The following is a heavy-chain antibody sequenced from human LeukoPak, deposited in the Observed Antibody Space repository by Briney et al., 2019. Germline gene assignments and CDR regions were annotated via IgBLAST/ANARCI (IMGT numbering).Heavy chain of an antibody. CDR1: GFTFSNYA. V-gene: IGHV3-23*01. J-gene: IGHJ4*02. Sequence: GGSLRLSCATSGFTFSNYAMSWVRQAPGKGLEWVSSICGSGGGTYYADSVKGRFTICRENSKNTVYLQMNSLRADDTAMYYCAKSGGATCYDRVDFWGQGTLVTVSS. D-gene: IGHD2-15*01. CDR3: AKSGGATCYDRVDF. CDR2: ICGSGGGT.